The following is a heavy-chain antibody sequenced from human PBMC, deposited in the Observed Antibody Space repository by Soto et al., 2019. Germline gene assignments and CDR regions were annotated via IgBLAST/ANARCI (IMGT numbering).Heavy chain of an antibody. CDR1: GGSIISNNW. J-gene: IGHJ6*02. V-gene: IGHV4-4*02. CDR2: IYHSGRT. Sequence: QVQLQESGPGLVKPSGTLSLTCGVSGGSIISNNWWTWVRQSPGKGLAWIGEIYHSGRTKYNPSLKGRVSISIDTSKNQFSLKVNSVTAADTAVYYCATCQLGEYYYAMDVWGQGTTVTVSS. CDR3: ATCQLGEYYYAMDV. D-gene: IGHD7-27*01.